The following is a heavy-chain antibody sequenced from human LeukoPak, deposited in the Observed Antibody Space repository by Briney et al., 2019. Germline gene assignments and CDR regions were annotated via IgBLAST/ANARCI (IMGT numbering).Heavy chain of an antibody. V-gene: IGHV4-59*01. Sequence: SETLSLTCTVSGGSISSYYWSWIRQPPGKGLEWTGYIHHSGSTNYNPSLKSRVTILVDTTKNQFSLKLSSVTAADTAVYYCARVASVSSYRSSFRRYYYMDVWGKGTTVTVSS. CDR3: ARVASVSSYRSSFRRYYYMDV. CDR1: GGSISSYY. J-gene: IGHJ6*03. D-gene: IGHD5-18*01. CDR2: IHHSGST.